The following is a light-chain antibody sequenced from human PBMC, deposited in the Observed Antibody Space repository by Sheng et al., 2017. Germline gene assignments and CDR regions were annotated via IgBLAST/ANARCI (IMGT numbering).Light chain of an antibody. CDR3: QQYDNWPYT. V-gene: IGKV3-15*01. J-gene: IGKJ2*01. CDR1: QTIGST. Sequence: ETVMTQSPATLSVSPGEGATLSCRASQTIGSTLAWYQQRPGQAPSLLIYATSARAAGVPARFSGSGSGTEFTLTISSLQSEDFALYYCQQYDNWPYTFGQGTKVEIK. CDR2: ATS.